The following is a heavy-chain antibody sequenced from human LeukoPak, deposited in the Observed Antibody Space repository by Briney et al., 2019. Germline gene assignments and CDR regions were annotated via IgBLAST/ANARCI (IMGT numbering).Heavy chain of an antibody. CDR3: VRGGAWGSLDY. Sequence: GGSLRLSCSASGFTFSNYWMSWVRQAPGKGLEWVTNIKQDVGEKSYVDSVKGRFTISRDNAKNSLYLQMNSLRAEDTAVYYCVRGGAWGSLDYWGQGTLVTVSS. CDR2: IKQDVGEK. J-gene: IGHJ4*02. V-gene: IGHV3-7*01. D-gene: IGHD7-27*01. CDR1: GFTFSNYW.